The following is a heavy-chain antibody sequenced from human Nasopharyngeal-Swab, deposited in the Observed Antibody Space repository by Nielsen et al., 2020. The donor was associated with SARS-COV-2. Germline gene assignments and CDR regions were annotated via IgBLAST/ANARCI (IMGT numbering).Heavy chain of an antibody. CDR2: IYYSGST. V-gene: IGHV4-39*01. CDR1: GGSISSSSYY. D-gene: IGHD6-13*01. J-gene: IGHJ6*02. CDR3: ARQRVAAAGHYYYYYGMDV. Sequence: SETLSLTCTVSGGSISSSSYYWGWIRQPPGKGLEWIGCIYYSGSTYYNPSLKSRVTISVDTSKNQFSLKLSSVTAADTAVYYCARQRVAAAGHYYYYYGMDVWGQGTTVTVSS.